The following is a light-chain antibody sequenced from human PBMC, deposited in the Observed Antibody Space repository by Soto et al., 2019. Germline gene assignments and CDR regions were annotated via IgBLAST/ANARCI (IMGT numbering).Light chain of an antibody. CDR3: SSYTSSKALLYV. V-gene: IGLV2-14*01. Sequence: QSVLTQPASVSGSPGQSITISCTGTSSDVGGYNYVSWYQQHPGKAPKLMIYDVSNRPSGVSNRFSGSKSGNTASLTISGLQAEDEADYYGSSYTSSKALLYVFRPGTELTVL. CDR1: SSDVGGYNY. CDR2: DVS. J-gene: IGLJ1*01.